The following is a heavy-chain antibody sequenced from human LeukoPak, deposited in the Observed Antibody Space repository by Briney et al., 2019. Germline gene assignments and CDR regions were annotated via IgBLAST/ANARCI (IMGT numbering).Heavy chain of an antibody. CDR1: GGSFNNYY. CDR2: INHSGST. J-gene: IGHJ5*02. Sequence: SETLSLTCAVYGGSFNNYYWNWIRQPPGKGLEWIGEINHSGSTKYNPSLKSRLTISVDTSKHQFSLKVTSVTAADTAVYYCASSSSTDPQLDPWGQGTLVTVSS. CDR3: ASSSSTDPQLDP. V-gene: IGHV4-34*01. D-gene: IGHD4-11*01.